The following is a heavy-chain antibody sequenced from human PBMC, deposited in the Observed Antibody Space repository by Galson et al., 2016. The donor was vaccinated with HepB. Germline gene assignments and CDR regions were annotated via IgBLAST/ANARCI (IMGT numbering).Heavy chain of an antibody. V-gene: IGHV3-13*01. J-gene: IGHJ2*01. CDR1: GFILATND. CDR2: IGTASDT. CDR3: ARASYGDFLVPSRRQRYWYFDL. Sequence: SLRLSCAASGFILATNDMHWVRQAPGKGLEWVSGIGTASDTFYADSVKGRFTIARENAKDSFYLQMNNLRVGDTAVYFCARASYGDFLVPSRRQRYWYFDLWGRGTLVTVSA. D-gene: IGHD2-21*02.